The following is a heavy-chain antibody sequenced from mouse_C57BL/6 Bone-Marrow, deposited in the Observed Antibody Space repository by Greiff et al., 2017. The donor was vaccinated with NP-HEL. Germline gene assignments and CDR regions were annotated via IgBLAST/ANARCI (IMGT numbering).Heavy chain of an antibody. Sequence: EVNVMESGGGLVQSGRSLRLSCATSGFTFSDFYMEWVRQAPGKGLEWIAASRNKANDYTSEYSASVKGRFIVSRDTSQSILYLQMNALRAEDTDIYYCAREAIYYYGSSYWYFDVWGTGTTVTVSS. CDR2: SRNKANDYTS. CDR3: AREAIYYYGSSYWYFDV. V-gene: IGHV7-1*01. CDR1: GFTFSDFY. J-gene: IGHJ1*03. D-gene: IGHD1-1*01.